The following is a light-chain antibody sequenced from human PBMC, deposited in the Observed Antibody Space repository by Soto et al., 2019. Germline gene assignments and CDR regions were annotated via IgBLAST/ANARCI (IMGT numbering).Light chain of an antibody. Sequence: QSALTQPPSASGSPGQSVTISCTGTKNDIGVYDFVSWYQHHPSKAPRLIIYEVVQRPSGVPDRFSGSKSGNTASLTVSGLQAEDEADYFCQSYAGSNTYVFGSGTKLTVL. CDR3: QSYAGSNTYV. J-gene: IGLJ1*01. CDR1: KNDIGVYDF. V-gene: IGLV2-8*01. CDR2: EVV.